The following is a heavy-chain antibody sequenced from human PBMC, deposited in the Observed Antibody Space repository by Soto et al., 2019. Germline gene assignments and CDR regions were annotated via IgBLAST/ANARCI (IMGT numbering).Heavy chain of an antibody. CDR3: ARETNIFTGYSFFDY. J-gene: IGHJ4*02. CDR2: IIPIFGTA. Sequence: QVQLVQSGAEVKKPGSSVKVSCKASGGTFSSYAISWVRQAPGQGLEWMGGIIPIFGTANYAQKFQGSVTITADKSTCTAYMELSSLRSEDTAVYYCARETNIFTGYSFFDYWGQGTLVTVSS. V-gene: IGHV1-69*06. CDR1: GGTFSSYA. D-gene: IGHD3-9*01.